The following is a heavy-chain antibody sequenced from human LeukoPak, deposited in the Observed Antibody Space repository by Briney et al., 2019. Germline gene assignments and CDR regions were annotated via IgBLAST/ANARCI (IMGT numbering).Heavy chain of an antibody. J-gene: IGHJ5*02. Sequence: ASVKVSCKASSYTFTNYAFTWVRQAPGQRLEWMGWISAYNGNTNYAQKLQGRVTMTTDTSTSTAYMELRSLRSDDTAVYYCARGLEWLTRRHTWFGPWGQGTLVTVSS. CDR1: SYTFTNYA. D-gene: IGHD3-3*01. V-gene: IGHV1-18*01. CDR2: ISAYNGNT. CDR3: ARGLEWLTRRHTWFGP.